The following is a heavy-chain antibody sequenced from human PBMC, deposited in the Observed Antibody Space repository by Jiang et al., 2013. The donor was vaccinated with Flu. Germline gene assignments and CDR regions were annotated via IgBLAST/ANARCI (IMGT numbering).Heavy chain of an antibody. Sequence: YTFTSYDINWVRQATGQGLEWMGWMNPNSGNTGYAQKFQGRVTMTRNTSISTAYMELSSLRSEDTAVYYCARVGGGDYLYYYGMDVWGQGTTVT. D-gene: IGHD2-21*02. J-gene: IGHJ6*02. CDR2: MNPNSGNT. CDR3: ARVGGGDYLYYYGMDV. CDR1: YTFTSYD. V-gene: IGHV1-8*01.